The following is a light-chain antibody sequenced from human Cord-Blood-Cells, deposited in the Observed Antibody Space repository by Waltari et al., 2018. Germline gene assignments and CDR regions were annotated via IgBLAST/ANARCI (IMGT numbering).Light chain of an antibody. CDR3: SSYTSSSTYV. J-gene: IGLJ1*01. CDR2: DVS. Sequence: QSALTQPASVSGSPGQSITISCTGTSSDVGCYHYVSWYQQHPGKAPKLMIYDVSNRPSGVSNRFSCSKSGNTASLTISGLQAEDDADYYCSSYTSSSTYVFGTGTKVTVL. CDR1: SSDVGCYHY. V-gene: IGLV2-14*01.